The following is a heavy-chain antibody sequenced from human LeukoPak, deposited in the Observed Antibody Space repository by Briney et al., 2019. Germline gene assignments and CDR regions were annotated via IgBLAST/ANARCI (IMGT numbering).Heavy chain of an antibody. Sequence: GSLRPSCLGSGNPLKKQGINLVRQGPGEGLEWGPGISGRRGSQNYADSVKGRFIISRDTSKNTVYLQMNSLRVEDTAVYFCAKRGIVIRAVIIIGFHKEAYYFDYWGQGILVTVSS. J-gene: IGHJ4*02. CDR3: AKRGIVIRAVIIIGFHKEAYYFDY. V-gene: IGHV3-23*01. D-gene: IGHD3-10*01. CDR1: GNPLKKQG. CDR2: ISGRRGSQ.